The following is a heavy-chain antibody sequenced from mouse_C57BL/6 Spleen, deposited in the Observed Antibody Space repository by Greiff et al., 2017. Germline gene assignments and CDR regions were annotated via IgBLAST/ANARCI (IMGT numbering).Heavy chain of an antibody. J-gene: IGHJ2*01. D-gene: IGHD1-1*01. CDR3: ARRILRELIDD. CDR2: INPSTGGT. CDR1: GYSFTGYY. Sequence: VQLKQSGPELVKPGASVKISCKASGYSFTGYYMNWVKQSPEKSLEWIGEINPSTGGTTYNQKFKAKATLTVDKSSSTAYMQLKSLTSEDSAVYYCARRILRELIDDWGQGTTLTVSS. V-gene: IGHV1-42*01.